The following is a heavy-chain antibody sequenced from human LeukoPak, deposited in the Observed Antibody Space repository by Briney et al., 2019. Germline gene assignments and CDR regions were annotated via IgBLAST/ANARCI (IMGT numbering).Heavy chain of an antibody. CDR1: GYTFTSYY. CDR2: IVPSGGNT. V-gene: IGHV1-46*01. CDR3: AREGLSEAKNFDY. D-gene: IGHD1-26*01. Sequence: ASVKVSCKASGYTFTSYYLHWMRQAPGQGLEWMGIIVPSGGNTKYSQNFQDRVSMTRDTSTSTVYMELSSLRSEDTAVYYCAREGLSEAKNFDYWGQGTLVTVSS. J-gene: IGHJ4*02.